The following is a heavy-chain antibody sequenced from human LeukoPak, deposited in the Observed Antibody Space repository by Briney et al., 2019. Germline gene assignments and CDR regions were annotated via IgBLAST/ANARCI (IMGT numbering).Heavy chain of an antibody. CDR2: ISGDGDKT. J-gene: IGHJ6*02. Sequence: GGSLRLSCAASGFTFSTYAMRWVRQAPGKGLEWVSAISGDGDKTYYADSVKGRFTISRDNSKNTLYLQMNSLRAEDTAVYYCARGLGVGLDYYGMDVWGQGTTVTVSS. CDR3: ARGLGVGLDYYGMDV. V-gene: IGHV3-23*01. CDR1: GFTFSTYA. D-gene: IGHD3-10*01.